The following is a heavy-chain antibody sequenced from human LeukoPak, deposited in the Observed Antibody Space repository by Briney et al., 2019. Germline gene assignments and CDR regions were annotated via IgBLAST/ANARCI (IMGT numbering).Heavy chain of an antibody. CDR2: IRSKAYGGTT. CDR3: TRSYGFWSGYFDY. J-gene: IGHJ4*02. CDR1: VFTFGDYA. Sequence: GGSLRLSCTASVFTFGDYAMSWVRQAPGKGLEWVGFIRSKAYGGTTEYAASVKGRFTISRDDSKSIAYLQMNSLKTEDTAVYYCTRSYGFWSGYFDYWGQGTLVTVSS. V-gene: IGHV3-49*04. D-gene: IGHD3-3*01.